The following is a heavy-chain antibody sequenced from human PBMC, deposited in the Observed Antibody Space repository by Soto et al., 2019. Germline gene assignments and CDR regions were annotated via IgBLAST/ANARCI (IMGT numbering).Heavy chain of an antibody. V-gene: IGHV4-59*01. CDR2: IYYSGST. CDR3: ARRWGPTFDF. CDR1: GGSISSYY. Sequence: PSETQSLTCTVSGGSISSYYGSWIRQPPGKGLEWIGYIYYSGSTNYNPSLKSRVTISVDTSKNQFSLKLSSVTAADTAVYYCARRWGPTFDFWGQGTLVTVS. D-gene: IGHD1-26*01. J-gene: IGHJ4*02.